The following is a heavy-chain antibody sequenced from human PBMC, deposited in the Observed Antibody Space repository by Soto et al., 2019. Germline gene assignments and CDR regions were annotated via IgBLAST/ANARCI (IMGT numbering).Heavy chain of an antibody. Sequence: GGSLRLSCAASGFIFGSYAMSWVRQAPGKGLEWVSTISGGGGRTYYGDSVKGRFAISRDNPMNTLYLQMNGLRAEDTATYYCANHYYDSSSYPIFLYWGQGTLVTVSS. J-gene: IGHJ4*02. V-gene: IGHV3-23*01. D-gene: IGHD3-22*01. CDR3: ANHYYDSSSYPIFLY. CDR1: GFIFGSYA. CDR2: ISGGGGRT.